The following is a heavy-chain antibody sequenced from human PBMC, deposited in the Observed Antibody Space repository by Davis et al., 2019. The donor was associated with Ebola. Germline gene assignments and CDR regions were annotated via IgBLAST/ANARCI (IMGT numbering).Heavy chain of an antibody. CDR2: IYYSGST. Sequence: SETLSLTCTVSGGSISSGDYYWSWIRQPPGKGLEWIGYIYYSGSTYYNPSLKSRVTISVDTSKNQFSLKLSSVTAADTAVYYCARGVVPAAIGYGWFDPWGQGTLVTVSS. V-gene: IGHV4-30-4*01. J-gene: IGHJ5*02. CDR3: ARGVVPAAIGYGWFDP. CDR1: GGSISSGDYY. D-gene: IGHD2-2*01.